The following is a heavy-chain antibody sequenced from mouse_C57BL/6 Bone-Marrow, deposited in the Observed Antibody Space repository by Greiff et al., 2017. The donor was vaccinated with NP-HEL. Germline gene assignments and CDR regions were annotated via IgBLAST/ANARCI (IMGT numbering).Heavy chain of an antibody. CDR2: ISNGGGST. D-gene: IGHD4-1*01. J-gene: IGHJ2*01. V-gene: IGHV5-12*01. CDR3: ARRNWDLYYFDY. Sequence: EVQLVESGGGLVQPGGSLKLSCAASGFTFSDYYMYWVRQTPEKRLEWVAYISNGGGSTYYPDTVKGRFTISRDNAKNTLYLQMSRLKSEDTAMYYCARRNWDLYYFDYWGQGTTLTVSS. CDR1: GFTFSDYY.